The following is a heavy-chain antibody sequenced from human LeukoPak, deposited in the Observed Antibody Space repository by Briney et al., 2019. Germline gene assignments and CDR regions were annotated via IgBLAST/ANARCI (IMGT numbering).Heavy chain of an antibody. Sequence: PGGSLRLSCAASGFTFSSYAMSWVRQAPGKGLEWVSATSGSGGSTYYADSVKGRFTISRDNSKNTLYLQMNSLRAEDTAVYYCAKPINYYDSSGYYPPPFDYWGQGTLVTVSS. CDR2: TSGSGGST. CDR1: GFTFSSYA. D-gene: IGHD3-22*01. CDR3: AKPINYYDSSGYYPPPFDY. V-gene: IGHV3-23*01. J-gene: IGHJ4*02.